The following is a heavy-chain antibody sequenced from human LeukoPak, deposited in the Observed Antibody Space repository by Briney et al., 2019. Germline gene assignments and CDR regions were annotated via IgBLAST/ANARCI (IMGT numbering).Heavy chain of an antibody. CDR1: GGSISSYY. J-gene: IGHJ6*02. V-gene: IGHV4-4*07. CDR3: ARTSRHFYGSGTNLTPWPAGMDV. CDR2: IYTSGST. Sequence: NSSETLSLTCTVSGGSISSYYWSWIRQPAGKGLEWIGRIYTSGSTNYNPSLKSRVTISVDTSKSQFSLTLNSATAADTAVYYCARTSRHFYGSGTNLTPWPAGMDVWGQGTTVTVSS. D-gene: IGHD3-10*01.